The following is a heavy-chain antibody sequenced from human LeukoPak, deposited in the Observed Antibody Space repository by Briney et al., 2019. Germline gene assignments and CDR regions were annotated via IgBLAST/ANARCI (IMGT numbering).Heavy chain of an antibody. CDR3: ARDYSSGWYYFDY. V-gene: IGHV3-21*01. CDR1: GFTFSSYS. D-gene: IGHD6-19*01. CDR2: ISSSSSYI. Sequence: RPGGSLRLSCAASGFTFSSYSMNWVRQAPGKGLEWVSSISSSSSYIYYADSEKGRFTISRDNAKNSLYLQMNSLRAEDTAVYYCARDYSSGWYYFDYWGQGTLVTVSS. J-gene: IGHJ4*02.